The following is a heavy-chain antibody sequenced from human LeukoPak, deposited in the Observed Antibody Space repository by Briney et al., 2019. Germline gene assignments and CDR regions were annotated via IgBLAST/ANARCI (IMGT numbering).Heavy chain of an antibody. CDR2: IKTDGSEK. D-gene: IGHD3-22*01. J-gene: IGHJ1*01. CDR1: GVTFSNYW. CDR3: ATYSSLNRREFQF. V-gene: IGHV3-7*01. Sequence: GGSLRPSCAGSGVTFSNYWMGWVRQAPGEGLQWVANIKTDGSEKYYVDSVKGRFTISRDNAKNSLYLQMNSLRAEDTAVYYCATYSSLNRREFQFWGQGTLLTVSS.